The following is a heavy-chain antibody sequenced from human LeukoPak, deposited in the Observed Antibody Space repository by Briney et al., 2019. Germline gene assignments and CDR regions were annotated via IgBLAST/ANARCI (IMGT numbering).Heavy chain of an antibody. CDR2: IYYSGST. CDR3: VRHLSAGRPAFDI. CDR1: GGSINSYY. V-gene: IGHV4-59*08. J-gene: IGHJ3*02. Sequence: SQTLSLTCTVSGGSINSYYWSWIRQPPGKGLEWIGYIYYSGSTNYNPSLKSRLTISVDTSNNKFSLKLTSLTAADTAVYYCVRHLSAGRPAFDIWGQGTMVTVSS. D-gene: IGHD2-15*01.